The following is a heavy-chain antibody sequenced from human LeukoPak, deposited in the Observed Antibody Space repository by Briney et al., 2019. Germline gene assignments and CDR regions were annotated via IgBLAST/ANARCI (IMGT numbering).Heavy chain of an antibody. D-gene: IGHD2-2*01. CDR1: GFTFGSDA. CDR2: TSGSGDST. Sequence: PGGSLCLSCAASGFTFGSDAMSWVRQAAGGGREWVSSTSGSGDSTYYMESGKARYTLSRDNSENTLYLQMNSLRADDTAVYYCAKCRPLSPAAVIHHGGQGTLVTVSS. J-gene: IGHJ4*02. CDR3: AKCRPLSPAAVIHH. V-gene: IGHV3-23*01.